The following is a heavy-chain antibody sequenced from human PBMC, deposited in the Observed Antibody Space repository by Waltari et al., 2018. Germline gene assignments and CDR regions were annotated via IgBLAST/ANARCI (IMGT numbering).Heavy chain of an antibody. CDR1: GYTFTSYD. Sequence: QVQLVQSGAEVKKPGASVKVSCKASGYTFTSYDINWVRQATGQGLEWMGWMNPNSGNTGYTQKFQGRVTMTEDTSTDTAYMELSSLRSEDTAVYYCATDGPGNTLAIDYWGQGTLVTVSS. V-gene: IGHV1-8*02. CDR3: ATDGPGNTLAIDY. CDR2: MNPNSGNT. D-gene: IGHD5-12*01. J-gene: IGHJ4*02.